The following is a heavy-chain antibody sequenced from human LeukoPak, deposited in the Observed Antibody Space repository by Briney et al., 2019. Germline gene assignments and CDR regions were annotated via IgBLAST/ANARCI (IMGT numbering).Heavy chain of an antibody. D-gene: IGHD6-13*01. V-gene: IGHV1-18*01. CDR1: GYTFTSYG. CDR2: ISAYNGNT. Sequence: ASVKVSSKASGYTFTSYGISWVRQAPGQGLEWMGWISAYNGNTNYAQKLQGRVTMTTDTSTSTAYMELRSLRSDDTAVYYCARSGGIAAAGNPFDPWGQGTLVTVSS. CDR3: ARSGGIAAAGNPFDP. J-gene: IGHJ5*02.